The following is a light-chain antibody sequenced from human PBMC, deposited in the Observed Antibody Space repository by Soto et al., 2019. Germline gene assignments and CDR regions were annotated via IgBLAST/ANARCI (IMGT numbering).Light chain of an antibody. CDR2: VNS. Sequence: QSVLTQPPSVSGAPGQRVTISCTGSSSNIGTGYDVHWYQQLPGTAPKLLIYVNSNRPSGVPDRFSGSKSVTSASLAITGLQAEYESDYYCQSYDSSLSGYVFGTGTKLTVL. CDR1: SSNIGTGYD. CDR3: QSYDSSLSGYV. V-gene: IGLV1-40*01. J-gene: IGLJ1*01.